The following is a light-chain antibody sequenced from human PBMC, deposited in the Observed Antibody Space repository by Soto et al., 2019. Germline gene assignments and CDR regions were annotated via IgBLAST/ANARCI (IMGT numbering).Light chain of an antibody. CDR3: PQYHSCPYS. V-gene: IGKV1-16*01. Sequence: IPMTQSPSSLSASIGDRVTITCRASQDIGNTLAWFQQRPGMDPKSLIYAASTLHSEVPSLFSVGRPGTDFTLIITALQPEYFATSYCPQYHSCPYSFGPCTMVDI. CDR1: QDIGNT. CDR2: AAS. J-gene: IGKJ3*01.